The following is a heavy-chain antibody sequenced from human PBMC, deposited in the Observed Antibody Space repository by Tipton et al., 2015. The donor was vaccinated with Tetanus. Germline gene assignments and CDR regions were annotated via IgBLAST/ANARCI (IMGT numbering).Heavy chain of an antibody. CDR3: ARGIWFGPAPKFYFDS. V-gene: IGHV4-59*12. D-gene: IGHD3-10*01. CDR1: GGSISSYY. Sequence: PGLVKPSETLSLTCTVSGGSISSYYWSWIRQPPGKGLEWIGYIYYSGSTNYHPSLKSRVTISVDTSKDQFSLKLNSVTAADTAVYYFARGIWFGPAPKFYFDSCGQGTLVAVSS. J-gene: IGHJ4*02. CDR2: IYYSGST.